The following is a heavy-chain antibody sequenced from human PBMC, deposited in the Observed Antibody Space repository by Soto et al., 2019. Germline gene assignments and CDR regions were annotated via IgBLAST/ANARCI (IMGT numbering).Heavy chain of an antibody. J-gene: IGHJ6*02. D-gene: IGHD1-26*01. CDR1: GYSFTSYW. CDR2: IDPSDSYT. Sequence: PGESLKISCKGSGYSFTSYWISWVRQMPGKGLEWMGRIDPSDSYTNYSPSFQGHVTISADKSISTAYLQWSSLKASDTAMYYCASSAVGATGEFYLRYYYGMDVWGQGTTVTVSS. V-gene: IGHV5-10-1*01. CDR3: ASSAVGATGEFYLRYYYGMDV.